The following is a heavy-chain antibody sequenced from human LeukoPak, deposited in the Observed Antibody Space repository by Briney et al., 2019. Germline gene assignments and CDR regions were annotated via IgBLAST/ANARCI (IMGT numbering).Heavy chain of an antibody. CDR3: AELGITMIGGV. Sequence: GGSLRLSCAASGFTVSGNYMSWVRQAPGKGLEWVSVIDSGDNTYYADSVKGRFTISRDNAKNSLYLQMNSLRAEDTAVYYCAELGITMIGGVWGKGTTVTISS. J-gene: IGHJ6*04. CDR2: IDSGDNT. D-gene: IGHD3-10*02. CDR1: GFTVSGNY. V-gene: IGHV3-53*01.